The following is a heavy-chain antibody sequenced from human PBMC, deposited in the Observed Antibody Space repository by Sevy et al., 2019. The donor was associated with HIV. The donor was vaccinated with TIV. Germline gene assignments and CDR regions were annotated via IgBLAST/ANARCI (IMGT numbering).Heavy chain of an antibody. Sequence: GGSLRLSCAASGFSFSGYGMHWVRQAPGKGLEWVAGRWYDGTNKEYKDSVKGRYTISRDNSKNTLYLQMNSLRAEDTAVYYCARERIAVAGMGYYFDFWGQGTLVTVSS. V-gene: IGHV3-33*01. CDR2: RWYDGTNK. CDR3: ARERIAVAGMGYYFDF. D-gene: IGHD6-19*01. J-gene: IGHJ4*02. CDR1: GFSFSGYG.